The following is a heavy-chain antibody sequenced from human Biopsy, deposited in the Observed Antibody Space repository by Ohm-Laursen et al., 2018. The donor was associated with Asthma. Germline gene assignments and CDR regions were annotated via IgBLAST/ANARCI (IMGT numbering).Heavy chain of an antibody. CDR3: ARQSGQDFPDTSAFDI. J-gene: IGHJ3*02. CDR2: VSSDGHDK. V-gene: IGHV3-30*03. CDR1: GFVFSQCG. D-gene: IGHD3-22*01. Sequence: SLRLSCAAPGFVFSQCGMHWVRQGPGKGLEWVAFVSSDGHDKFYEDSVKGRFTISRDNSRNRLYLQINRLPVEDSALYFCARQSGQDFPDTSAFDIWGQGTKVAVSS.